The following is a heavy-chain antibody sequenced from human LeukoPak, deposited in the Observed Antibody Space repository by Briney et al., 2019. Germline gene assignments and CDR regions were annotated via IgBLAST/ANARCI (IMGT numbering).Heavy chain of an antibody. D-gene: IGHD2-2*01. V-gene: IGHV4-31*03. Sequence: SETLSLTCTVSGVSISSGVYYWSWIRQHPGKGLEWIGYIYYSGTTYYNPSLKSRVTISVDTSKNQFSLKLSSVTAPDTAVYYCARIEYQLPPGWFDPWGQGTLVTVSS. CDR3: ARIEYQLPPGWFDP. CDR2: IYYSGTT. CDR1: GVSISSGVYY. J-gene: IGHJ5*02.